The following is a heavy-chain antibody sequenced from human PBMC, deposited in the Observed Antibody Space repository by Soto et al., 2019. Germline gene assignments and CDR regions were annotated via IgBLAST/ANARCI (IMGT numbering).Heavy chain of an antibody. V-gene: IGHV3-30-3*01. CDR3: AREGVGATSINFDY. D-gene: IGHD1-26*01. CDR2: ISYDGSNK. Sequence: QVQLVESGGGVVQPGRSLRLSCAASGFTFSRYAMHWVRQAPGKGLEWVAVISYDGSNKYYADSVKGRFTISRDNSKNTLYLQMNSLRAEDTAVYYCAREGVGATSINFDYWGQGTLVTVSS. J-gene: IGHJ4*02. CDR1: GFTFSRYA.